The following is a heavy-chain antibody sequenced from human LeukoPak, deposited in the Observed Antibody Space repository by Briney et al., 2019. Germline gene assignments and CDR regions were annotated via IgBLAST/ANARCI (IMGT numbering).Heavy chain of an antibody. Sequence: GGSLRLSCAASGFTFSDYSMNWVRQAPGKGLEWIPYIGIDSGNTNYADSVKGRFTISGDKAKNSLYLQMNSLRVEDTAVYYCARDSKYAFDNWGQGTLVTVSS. V-gene: IGHV3-48*01. CDR2: IGIDSGNT. J-gene: IGHJ4*02. D-gene: IGHD2-2*01. CDR1: GFTFSDYS. CDR3: ARDSKYAFDN.